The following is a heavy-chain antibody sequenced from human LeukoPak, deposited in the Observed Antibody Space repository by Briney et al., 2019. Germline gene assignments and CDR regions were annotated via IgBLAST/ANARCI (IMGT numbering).Heavy chain of an antibody. J-gene: IGHJ4*02. CDR3: ARDRGYCSSTSCYTTFDY. D-gene: IGHD2-2*02. V-gene: IGHV1-2*02. CDR2: INPNSGGT. Sequence: ASVKASCKASGYTFTGYYMHWVRQAPGQGLEWMGWINPNSGGTNYAQKFQGRVTMTRDTSISTAYMELSRLRSDDTAVYYCARDRGYCSSTSCYTTFDYWGQGTLVTVSS. CDR1: GYTFTGYY.